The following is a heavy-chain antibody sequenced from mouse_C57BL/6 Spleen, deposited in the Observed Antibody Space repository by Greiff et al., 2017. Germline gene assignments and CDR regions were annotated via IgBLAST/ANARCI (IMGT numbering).Heavy chain of an antibody. CDR2: IDPETGGT. Sequence: QVHVKQSGAELVRPGASVTLSCKASGYTFTDYEMHWVKQTPVHGLEWIGAIDPETGGTAYNQKFKGKAILTADKSSSTAYMELRSLTSEDSAVYYCTRGDYYGSSHDYWGQGTTLTVSS. CDR1: GYTFTDYE. V-gene: IGHV1-15*01. J-gene: IGHJ2*01. D-gene: IGHD1-1*01. CDR3: TRGDYYGSSHDY.